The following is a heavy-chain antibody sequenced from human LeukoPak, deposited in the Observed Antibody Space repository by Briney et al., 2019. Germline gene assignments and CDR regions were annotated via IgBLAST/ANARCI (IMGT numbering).Heavy chain of an antibody. CDR2: ISGSGGST. V-gene: IGHV3-23*01. J-gene: IGHJ2*01. CDR3: AKENHWGSLGWYFDL. Sequence: GGSLRLSCAASGFIFSGYAMSWVRQAPGKGLEWVSAISGSGGSTYYADSVKGRFTISRDNSKNTLYLQMNSLRAEDTAVYYCAKENHWGSLGWYFDLWGRGTLVTVSS. D-gene: IGHD7-27*01. CDR1: GFIFSGYA.